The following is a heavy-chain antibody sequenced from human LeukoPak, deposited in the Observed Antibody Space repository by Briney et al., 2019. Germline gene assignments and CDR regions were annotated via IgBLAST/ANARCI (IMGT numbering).Heavy chain of an antibody. V-gene: IGHV4-38-2*01. CDR3: ARQMRLVVITQRKMSYFDY. J-gene: IGHJ4*02. CDR2: IYHSGST. D-gene: IGHD3-22*01. Sequence: TSETLSLTCAVSGYSISSGYYWGWIRQPPGKGLEWIGSIYHSGSTYYNPSLKSRVTISVDTSKNQFSLKLSSATAADTAVYYCARQMRLVVITQRKMSYFDYWGQGTLVTVSS. CDR1: GYSISSGYY.